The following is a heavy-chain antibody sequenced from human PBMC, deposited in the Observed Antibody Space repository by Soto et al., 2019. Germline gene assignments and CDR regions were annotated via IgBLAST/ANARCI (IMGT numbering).Heavy chain of an antibody. J-gene: IGHJ5*02. V-gene: IGHV1-69*13. D-gene: IGHD3-3*01. CDR2: IIPIFGTA. Sequence: VASVKVSCKASGGTFSSYAISWVRQAPGQGLEWMGGIIPIFGTAIYVQKFQGRVTISADESTSTAYMELSSLRSEDTAVYYCARDFLRYYDFWSGYFPWGQGTLVTVSS. CDR3: ARDFLRYYDFWSGYFP. CDR1: GGTFSSYA.